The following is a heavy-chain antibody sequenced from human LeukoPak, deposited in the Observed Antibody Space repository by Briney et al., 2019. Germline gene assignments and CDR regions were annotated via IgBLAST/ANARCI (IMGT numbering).Heavy chain of an antibody. V-gene: IGHV3-48*02. CDR1: GFTFSSYS. J-gene: IGHJ4*02. CDR3: ATYDSSGYY. Sequence: PGGSLRLSCAASGFTFSSYSMNWVRQAPGKGLEWVSYISSGSSNICYADSVKGRFTISRDNAKNSLYLQMNSLRDEDTAAYYCATYDSSGYYWGQGTLVTVSS. D-gene: IGHD3-22*01. CDR2: ISSGSSNI.